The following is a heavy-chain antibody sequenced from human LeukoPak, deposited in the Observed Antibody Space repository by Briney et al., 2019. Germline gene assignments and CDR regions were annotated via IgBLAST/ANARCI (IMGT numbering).Heavy chain of an antibody. V-gene: IGHV4-39*01. CDR1: GGPISSSSYY. J-gene: IGHJ4*02. CDR3: ARLGNYYGSGTYWDS. D-gene: IGHD3-10*01. CDR2: IYYSGST. Sequence: SETLSLTCTVSGGPISSSSYYWGWIRQPPGKGLEWIGSIYYSGSTYYNPSLKSRVTISVDTSKYQFSLKLSSVTAADTAVYYCARLGNYYGSGTYWDSWGQGTLVTVSS.